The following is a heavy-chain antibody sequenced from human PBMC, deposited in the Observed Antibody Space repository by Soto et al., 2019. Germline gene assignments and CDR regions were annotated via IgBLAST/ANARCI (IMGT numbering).Heavy chain of an antibody. CDR2: IYHSGTT. J-gene: IGHJ5*02. CDR3: ARHSWFDP. V-gene: IGHV4-59*08. CDR1: GGSISSYY. Sequence: SETLSLTCTVSGGSISSYYWSWIRQPPGKGLEWIGFIYHSGTTTYNPSLKSRATISVDTSKNQFSLKLSSVAAADTAVYYCARHSWFDPWGQGTLVTVSS.